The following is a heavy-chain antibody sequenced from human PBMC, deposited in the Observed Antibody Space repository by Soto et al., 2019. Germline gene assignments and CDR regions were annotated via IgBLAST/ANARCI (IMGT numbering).Heavy chain of an antibody. D-gene: IGHD2-21*02. CDR3: VRDADETAIVPAPWLV. J-gene: IGHJ6*02. CDR1: GGSISSSHW. CDR2: IYHSGST. Sequence: ASETLSLTCAVSGGSISSSHWWGWVRQAPGKGLEWIGEIYHSGSTNYNPSLKSRITMSVDKSKNQFSVNLSSVTAADTAVYYCVRDADETAIVPAPWLVWGRGTMVTVSS. V-gene: IGHV4-4*02.